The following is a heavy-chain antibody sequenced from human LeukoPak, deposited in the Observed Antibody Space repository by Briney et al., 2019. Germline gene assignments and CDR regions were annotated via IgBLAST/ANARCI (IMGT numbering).Heavy chain of an antibody. J-gene: IGHJ4*02. D-gene: IGHD2-15*01. CDR1: GFTFSDYY. CDR2: ISSSGSTI. V-gene: IGHV3-11*04. CDR3: ARGRKDCSAGNCYSDY. Sequence: GGSLRLSCAASGFTFSDYYMSWIRQAPGKGLEWVSYISSSGSTIYYADSVKGRFTISRDNAKNSLYLQMNSLRAEDTAVYHCARGRKDCSAGNCYSDYWGQGTLVTVSS.